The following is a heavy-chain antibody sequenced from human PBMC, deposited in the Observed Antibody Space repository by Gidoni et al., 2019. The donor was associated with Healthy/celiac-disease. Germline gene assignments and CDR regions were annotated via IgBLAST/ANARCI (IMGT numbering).Heavy chain of an antibody. V-gene: IGHV4-59*01. J-gene: IGHJ6*02. CDR2: IYYSGST. D-gene: IGHD6-13*01. CDR1: GCPLPHFY. Sequence: QLHLPVSGPGLVKPSEPPFPPSPFPGCPLPHFYWSWIRQPPGKGPEWIGYIYYSGSTNYNPSLKSRVTISVDTSKNQFSLKLSSVTAADTAVYYCARDAEAAAGTYYYYGMDVWGQGTTVTVSS. CDR3: ARDAEAAAGTYYYYGMDV.